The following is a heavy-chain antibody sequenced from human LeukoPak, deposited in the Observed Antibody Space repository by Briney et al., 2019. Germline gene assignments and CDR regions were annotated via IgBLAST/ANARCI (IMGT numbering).Heavy chain of an antibody. CDR2: IGASGSTR. CDR3: AKDLREWYYDPNGNYFSYGMDV. J-gene: IGHJ6*02. V-gene: IGHV3-11*01. Sequence: GGSLRLSCAASGFTFNEYRMTWIRQAPGRGPEWVAYIGASGSTRYYRDSVNGRFTISRDNAKNSLHLQMNSLRAEDTAVYYCAKDLREWYYDPNGNYFSYGMDVWGQGTTVVVSS. D-gene: IGHD3-22*01. CDR1: GFTFNEYR.